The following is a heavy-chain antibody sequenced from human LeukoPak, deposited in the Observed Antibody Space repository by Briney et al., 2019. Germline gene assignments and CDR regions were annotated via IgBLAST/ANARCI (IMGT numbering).Heavy chain of an antibody. CDR2: ISYSGST. V-gene: IGHV4-39*01. J-gene: IGHJ5*02. Sequence: SETLSLTCTVSGGSISSSSYYWGWIRQPPGKGLEWIGSISYSGSTYYNPSHKSRVTISVDTSKNQFSLRLSSVTAADTAVYYCATYSSAWGWFDPWGQGTLVIVSS. CDR1: GGSISSSSYY. CDR3: ATYSSAWGWFDP. D-gene: IGHD6-19*01.